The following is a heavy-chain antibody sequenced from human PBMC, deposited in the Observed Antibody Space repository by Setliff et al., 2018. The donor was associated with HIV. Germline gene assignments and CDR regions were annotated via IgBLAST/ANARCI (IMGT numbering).Heavy chain of an antibody. Sequence: GASVKVSCKASGYIFTTHYIHWVRQAPGQGIEWMGISNPSGRSTSYAQKFRGRVTLTRDKSTTTVYMELSSLRSDDTAVYYCARGGRIDESRGYYHPLAYWGQGTLVTVS. CDR1: GYIFTTHY. V-gene: IGHV1-46*01. J-gene: IGHJ4*02. D-gene: IGHD3-22*01. CDR2: SNPSGRST. CDR3: ARGGRIDESRGYYHPLAY.